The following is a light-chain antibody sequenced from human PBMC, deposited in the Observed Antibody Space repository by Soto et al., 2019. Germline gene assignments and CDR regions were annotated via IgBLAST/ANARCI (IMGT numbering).Light chain of an antibody. CDR3: QQYNSYPWT. V-gene: IGKV1-5*01. CDR1: RSVSNY. Sequence: IHMTQSPSSLSASVLYRVTITCLASRSVSNYLSWYQQKPGKAPKLLIYDASSLESGVPSRFSGSGSGTEFTLTISSLQPDDFATYYCQQYNSYPWTFGQGTKVDIK. J-gene: IGKJ1*01. CDR2: DAS.